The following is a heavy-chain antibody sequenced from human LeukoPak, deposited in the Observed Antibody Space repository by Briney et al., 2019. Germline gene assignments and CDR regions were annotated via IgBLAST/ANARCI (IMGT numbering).Heavy chain of an antibody. J-gene: IGHJ4*02. CDR2: ISAYNGNT. Sequence: ASVKVSCKASGYTFTSYGISWVRQAPGQGLEWMGWISAYNGNTNYAQKLQGRVTMTTDTSTSTAYMELRSLRPDDTAVYYCARVVVFGVVIIRYYFDYWGQGTLVTVSS. CDR1: GYTFTSYG. D-gene: IGHD3-3*01. CDR3: ARVVVFGVVIIRYYFDY. V-gene: IGHV1-18*01.